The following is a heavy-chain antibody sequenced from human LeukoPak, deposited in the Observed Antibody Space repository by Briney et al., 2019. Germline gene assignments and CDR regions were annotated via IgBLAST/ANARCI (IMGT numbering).Heavy chain of an antibody. CDR3: ATKGWLRLGFDY. CDR2: FDPEDGET. CDR1: GYTLTELS. Sequence: ASVKVSCKVSGYTLTELSMHWVRQAPGKGLERMGGFDPEDGETIYAQKFQGRVTMTEDTSTDTAYMELSSLRSEDTAVYYCATKGWLRLGFDYWGQGTLVTVSS. J-gene: IGHJ4*02. D-gene: IGHD5-12*01. V-gene: IGHV1-24*01.